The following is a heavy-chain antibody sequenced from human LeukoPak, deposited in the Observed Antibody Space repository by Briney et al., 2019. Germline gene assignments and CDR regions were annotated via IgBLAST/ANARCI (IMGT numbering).Heavy chain of an antibody. CDR1: GYTFTGYY. V-gene: IGHV1-2*02. Sequence: ASVKVSCKASGYTFTGYYMHWVRQAPGQGLEWMGWIYPNSGGTNYAQKFQGRVTMTRDTSISTAYMELSRLRSDDTAVYYCARDQGSGGAATFDYWGQGTLVTVSP. CDR3: ARDQGSGGAATFDY. D-gene: IGHD2-15*01. J-gene: IGHJ4*02. CDR2: IYPNSGGT.